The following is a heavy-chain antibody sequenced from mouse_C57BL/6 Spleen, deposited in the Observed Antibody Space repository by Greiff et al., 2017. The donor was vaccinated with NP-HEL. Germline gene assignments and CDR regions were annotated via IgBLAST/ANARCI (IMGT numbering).Heavy chain of an antibody. CDR3: ARSNDYDGYAMDY. CDR2: INPGSGGT. D-gene: IGHD2-4*01. V-gene: IGHV1-54*01. Sequence: VKLMESGAELVRPGTSVKVSCKASGYAFTNYLIEWVKQRPGQGLEWIGVINPGSGGTNYNEKFKGKATLTAEKSSSTAYMQLSSLTSEDSAVYFCARSNDYDGYAMDYWGQGASVTVSS. J-gene: IGHJ4*01. CDR1: GYAFTNYL.